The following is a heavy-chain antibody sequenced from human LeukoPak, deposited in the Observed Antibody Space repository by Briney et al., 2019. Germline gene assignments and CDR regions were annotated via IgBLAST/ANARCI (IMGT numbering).Heavy chain of an antibody. CDR1: GYTFTNYA. D-gene: IGHD3-22*01. CDR2: IKPNSGGT. CDR3: ARDGPDSSGYYVDY. Sequence: ASVKVSCKASGYTFTNYAMHWVRQAPGQGLEWTGWIKPNSGGTHYVQRLQGRVSMTRDTSISTAYMELSGLRFDDTAVYYCARDGPDSSGYYVDYWGQGTLVTVSS. V-gene: IGHV1-2*02. J-gene: IGHJ4*02.